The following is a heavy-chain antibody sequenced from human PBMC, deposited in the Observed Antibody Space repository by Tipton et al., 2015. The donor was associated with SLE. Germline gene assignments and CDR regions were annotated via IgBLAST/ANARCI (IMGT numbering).Heavy chain of an antibody. J-gene: IGHJ3*02. CDR3: AKEVLAAFDI. Sequence: SLRLSCAASGFTFSDYYMSWIRQAPGKGLEWVSYISSSSSYTNYADSVKGRFTISRDNSKNTLYLQMNSLRAEDTAVYYCAKEVLAAFDIWGQGTMVTVSS. CDR2: ISSSSSYT. V-gene: IGHV3-11*05. CDR1: GFTFSDYY.